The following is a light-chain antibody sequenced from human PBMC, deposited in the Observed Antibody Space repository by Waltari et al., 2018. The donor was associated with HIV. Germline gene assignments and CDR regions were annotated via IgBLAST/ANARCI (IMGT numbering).Light chain of an antibody. CDR3: QVWDSPSEQIL. Sequence: YVLTQAPSESVAPGQTARISCGGDNIGRRSVHWYQQKPGQAPALVINHDSERPSGIPGRFSGSNSGNTATLTISGVEAGDEAHYCCQVWDSPSEQILFGGGTRLTVL. J-gene: IGLJ2*01. CDR2: HDS. CDR1: NIGRRS. V-gene: IGLV3-21*04.